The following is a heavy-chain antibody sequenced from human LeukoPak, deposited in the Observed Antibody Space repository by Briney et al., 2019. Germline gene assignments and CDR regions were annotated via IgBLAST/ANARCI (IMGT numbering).Heavy chain of an antibody. CDR1: GYTFTGYY. CDR3: ASHYYDSSGQHDD. V-gene: IGHV1-2*06. J-gene: IGHJ4*02. CDR2: INPNSGGT. Sequence: ASGKVSCKASGYTFTGYYMHWVRQAPGQGLEWMGRINPNSGGTNYAQKFQGRVTMTRDTSISTAYMEPSRLRSDDTAVYYCASHYYDSSGQHDDWGQGTLVTVSS. D-gene: IGHD3-22*01.